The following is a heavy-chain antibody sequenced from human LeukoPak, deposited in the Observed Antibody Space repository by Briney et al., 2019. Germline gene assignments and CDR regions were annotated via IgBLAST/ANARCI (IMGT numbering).Heavy chain of an antibody. CDR3: ARGEYDYVWGSYRYNRRFDP. D-gene: IGHD3-16*02. V-gene: IGHV4-59*01. CDR2: IYYSGST. J-gene: IGHJ5*02. Sequence: SETLSLTCTVSGGSISSYYWSWIRQPPGKGLEWIGYIYYSGSTNYNPSLKSRVTISVDTSKNQFSLKLSSVTAADTAVYYCARGEYDYVWGSYRYNRRFDPWGQGTLVTVSS. CDR1: GGSISSYY.